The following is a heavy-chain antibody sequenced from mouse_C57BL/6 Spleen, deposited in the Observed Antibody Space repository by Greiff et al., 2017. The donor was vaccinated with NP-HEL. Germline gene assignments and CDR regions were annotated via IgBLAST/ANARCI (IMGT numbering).Heavy chain of an antibody. V-gene: IGHV1-26*01. CDR3: ARRLGWYFDV. Sequence: VQLQPSGPELVKPGASVKISCKASGYTFTDYYMNWVKQSHGKSLEWIGDINPNNGGTSYNQKFKGKDTLTVDKSSSTAYMELRSLTSEDSAVYYCARRLGWYFDVWGTGTTVTVSS. CDR1: GYTFTDYY. J-gene: IGHJ1*03. CDR2: INPNNGGT. D-gene: IGHD1-2*01.